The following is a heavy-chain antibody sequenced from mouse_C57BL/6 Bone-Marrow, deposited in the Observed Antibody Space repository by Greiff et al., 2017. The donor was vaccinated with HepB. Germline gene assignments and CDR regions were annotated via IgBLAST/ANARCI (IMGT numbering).Heavy chain of an antibody. Sequence: VQVVESGAELARPGASVKLSCKASGYTFTSYGISWVKQRTGQGLEWIGEIYPRSGNTYYNEKFKGKATLTADKSSSTAYMELRSLTSEDSAVYFCARMTTVPFAYWGQGTLVTVSA. CDR2: IYPRSGNT. D-gene: IGHD1-1*01. CDR1: GYTFTSYG. J-gene: IGHJ3*01. V-gene: IGHV1-81*01. CDR3: ARMTTVPFAY.